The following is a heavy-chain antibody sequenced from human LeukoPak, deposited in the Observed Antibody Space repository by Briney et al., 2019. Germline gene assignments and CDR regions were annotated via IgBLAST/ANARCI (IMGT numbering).Heavy chain of an antibody. CDR3: ASTVTPIRY. Sequence: PSETLSLTCTVSGASISNYYWSWIRQPPGKGLEWIGSIYYSGSTYYNPSLKSRVTISVDTSKNQFSLKLSSVTTADTAVYYCASTVTPIRYWGQGTLVTVSS. D-gene: IGHD4-17*01. J-gene: IGHJ4*02. CDR1: GASISNYY. V-gene: IGHV4-39*07. CDR2: IYYSGST.